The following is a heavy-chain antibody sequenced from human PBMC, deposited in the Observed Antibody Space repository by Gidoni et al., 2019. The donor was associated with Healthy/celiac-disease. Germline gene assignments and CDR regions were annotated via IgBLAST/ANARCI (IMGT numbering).Heavy chain of an antibody. CDR3: AGLVPSTYYYYGMDV. Sequence: QVQLVQSGAAVKKPAASVKVSCKAYGYTFPGYYMHWVRPAPGQGLEGMGWINPNSGGTNYAQKFQGRVTMTRDTSISTAYMELSRLRSDDTAVYYCAGLVPSTYYYYGMDVWGQGTTVTVSS. CDR1: GYTFPGYY. V-gene: IGHV1-2*02. J-gene: IGHJ6*02. CDR2: INPNSGGT. D-gene: IGHD6-6*01.